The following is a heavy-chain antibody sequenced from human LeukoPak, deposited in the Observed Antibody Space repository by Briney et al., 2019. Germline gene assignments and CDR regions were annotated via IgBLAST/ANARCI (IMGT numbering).Heavy chain of an antibody. CDR3: AKMGNPATVTADY. V-gene: IGHV4-4*02. CDR1: GGSISSSNW. Sequence: PSGTLSLTCAVSGGSISSSNWWSWVRQPPGKGLEWIGEIYHSGSTNYNPSLKSRVTISVDKSKNQFSLKMNSVTAADTAVYFCAKMGNPATVTADYWGQGTLVTVSS. CDR2: IYHSGST. J-gene: IGHJ4*02. D-gene: IGHD4-17*01.